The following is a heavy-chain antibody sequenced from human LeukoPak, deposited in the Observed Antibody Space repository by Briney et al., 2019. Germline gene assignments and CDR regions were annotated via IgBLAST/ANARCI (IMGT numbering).Heavy chain of an antibody. D-gene: IGHD3-22*01. CDR3: ARAGAYYYDSSGYYSFDY. CDR1: GDSVSSNSAA. Sequence: SQTLSLTCAISGDSVSSNSAAWNWIRQSPSRGLEWLGRTYYRSKWYNDYAVSVKGRITINPDTSKNQFSLQLNSATPEDTAVYYCARAGAYYYDSSGYYSFDYWGQGTLVTVSS. V-gene: IGHV6-1*01. CDR2: TYYRSKWYN. J-gene: IGHJ4*02.